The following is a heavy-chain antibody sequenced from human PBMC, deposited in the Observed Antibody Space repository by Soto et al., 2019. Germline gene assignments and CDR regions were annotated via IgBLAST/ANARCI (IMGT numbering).Heavy chain of an antibody. V-gene: IGHV1-69*02. CDR1: GGTFSSYT. CDR2: NIPILHIA. Sequence: QVQLVQSGAEVKKPGSSVKVSCKASGGTFSSYTITWVRQAPGQGLEWMGRNIPILHIAYYAQQFQARLTITADNSTSTAYMELSSLRSEDTAVYYCAKSAFDLDYWGQGTLVTVSS. CDR3: AKSAFDLDY. D-gene: IGHD3-9*01. J-gene: IGHJ4*02.